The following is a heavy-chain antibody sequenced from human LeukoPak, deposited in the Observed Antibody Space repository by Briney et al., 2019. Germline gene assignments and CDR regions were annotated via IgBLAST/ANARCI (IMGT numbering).Heavy chain of an antibody. Sequence: SVKVSCKASGGTFSSYAISWVRQAPGQGLEWMGGIIPIFGTANYAQKFQGWVTMTRDTSISTAYMELSRLRSDDTAVYYCARAYYYGSGSHLGYYYHGMDVWGQGTTVTASS. D-gene: IGHD3-10*01. V-gene: IGHV1-69*05. CDR1: GGTFSSYA. J-gene: IGHJ6*02. CDR3: ARAYYYGSGSHLGYYYHGMDV. CDR2: IIPIFGTA.